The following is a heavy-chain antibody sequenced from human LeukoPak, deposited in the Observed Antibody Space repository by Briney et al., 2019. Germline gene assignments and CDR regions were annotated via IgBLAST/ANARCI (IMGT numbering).Heavy chain of an antibody. CDR2: ISSSGSTI. V-gene: IGHV3-11*01. CDR1: GFTFSDYY. Sequence: GGSLTLSCAASGFTFSDYYMSWSRLAPGQGLGLVSYISSSGSTIYYADSVKGRFTISRDNAKNSLYLQMNSLRAEDTAVYYCARDWAIVGASAGDYWGQGTLVTVSS. J-gene: IGHJ4*02. D-gene: IGHD1-26*01. CDR3: ARDWAIVGASAGDY.